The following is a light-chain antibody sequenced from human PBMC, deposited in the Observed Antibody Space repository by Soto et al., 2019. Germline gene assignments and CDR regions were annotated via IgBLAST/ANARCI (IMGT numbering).Light chain of an antibody. Sequence: DIQMTQSPSSLSASVGDRVTITCRASQSISSSLNWYQQKPGKAPKLLIYAASSLQSGVPSRFSGSGSVTDFTLTISSLQPEDFATYYCQQSYSTPPRTFGQGTKVEIK. CDR3: QQSYSTPPRT. V-gene: IGKV1-39*01. J-gene: IGKJ1*01. CDR1: QSISSS. CDR2: AAS.